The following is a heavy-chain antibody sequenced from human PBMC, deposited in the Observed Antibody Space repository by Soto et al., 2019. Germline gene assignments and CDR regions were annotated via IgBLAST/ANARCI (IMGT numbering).Heavy chain of an antibody. CDR3: AKGRWLGEG. V-gene: IGHV3-23*01. Sequence: EVHLLESGGGLVQPGGSLRLSCAASGFTFSSYDMSWVRQAPGKGLEWVSGISGSAGSTYYADSVKGRFTVSRDNPKNYLYLEMNSGRGEDTAVYYRAKGRWLGEGWGQGTLVTVSS. J-gene: IGHJ4*02. D-gene: IGHD3-10*01. CDR1: GFTFSSYD. CDR2: ISGSAGST.